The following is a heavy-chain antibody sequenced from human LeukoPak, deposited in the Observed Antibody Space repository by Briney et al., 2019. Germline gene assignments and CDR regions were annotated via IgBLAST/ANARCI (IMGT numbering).Heavy chain of an antibody. J-gene: IGHJ3*02. V-gene: IGHV3-48*01. CDR2: ISSSTSTI. Sequence: GGSLRLSCAASGFTFSTYSMNWVRQAPGKGLEWVSYISSSTSTIYYADSVKGRFTISRDNAKNSLYLQMNSLRAEDTAVYYCARGGGSYGHDAFDIWGQGTIVTVSS. CDR3: ARGGGSYGHDAFDI. D-gene: IGHD3-16*01. CDR1: GFTFSTYS.